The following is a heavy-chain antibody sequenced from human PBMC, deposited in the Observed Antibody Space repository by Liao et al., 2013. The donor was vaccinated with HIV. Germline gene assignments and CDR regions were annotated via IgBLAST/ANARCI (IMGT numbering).Heavy chain of an antibody. V-gene: IGHV4-34*01. D-gene: IGHD2-2*01. CDR1: GGSLSSYY. CDR3: ARDADSTSPGMFDY. CDR2: MDYSGST. J-gene: IGHJ4*02. Sequence: QVQLQQWGAGLLKPSETLSLTCAVYGGSLSSYYWSWIRQPPGKGLEWIGSMDYSGSTYDNPSLQSRVTISIDTSKNQFSLKLTSVTAADTAVYYCARDADSTSPGMFDYWGQGTLITISS.